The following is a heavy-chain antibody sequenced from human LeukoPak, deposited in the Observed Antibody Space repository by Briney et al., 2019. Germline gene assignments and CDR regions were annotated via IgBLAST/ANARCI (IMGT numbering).Heavy chain of an antibody. CDR2: IKQDGSEK. CDR1: GFTFSSYW. J-gene: IGHJ6*02. Sequence: GSLRLSCAASGFTFSSYWMSWVRQAPGKGLEWVANIKQDGSEKYYVDSVRGRFTISRDNAKNSLYLQMSSLRAEDTAVYFCARDGPGYSYGFGFYGMDVWGQGTAVTVSS. D-gene: IGHD5-18*01. CDR3: ARDGPGYSYGFGFYGMDV. V-gene: IGHV3-7*01.